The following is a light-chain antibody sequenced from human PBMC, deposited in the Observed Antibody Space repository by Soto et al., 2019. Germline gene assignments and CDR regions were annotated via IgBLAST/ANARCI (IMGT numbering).Light chain of an antibody. V-gene: IGKV1-9*01. J-gene: IGKJ2*01. CDR1: EDIINY. CDR3: QQLISYPPT. Sequence: IPLTQSPSSLSASIGDRVTITCRASEDIINYLAWYQQKPGKAPNLLIYASSTLQSGVPSTFSGSGSGTDFTLTIHQLAAEDFGTYYCQQLISYPPTFGQGTKLEI. CDR2: ASS.